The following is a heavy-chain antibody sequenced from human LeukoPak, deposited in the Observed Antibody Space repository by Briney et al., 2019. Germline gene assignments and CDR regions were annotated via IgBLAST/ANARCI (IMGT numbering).Heavy chain of an antibody. J-gene: IGHJ4*02. CDR1: GYSFTNYW. CDR3: ARLAGLGRSSGWYVGY. CDR2: IYPGDSDT. Sequence: GESLKISCKGSGYSFTNYWIGWVRQMPGKGLEWMGIIYPGDSDTRYRPSFQGQVTISADKSISTAYLQWSSLKASDTAMYYCARLAGLGRSSGWYVGYWGQGTLVTVSS. D-gene: IGHD6-19*01. V-gene: IGHV5-51*01.